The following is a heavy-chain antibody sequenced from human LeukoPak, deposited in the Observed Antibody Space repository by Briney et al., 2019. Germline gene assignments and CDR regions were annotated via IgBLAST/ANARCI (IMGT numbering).Heavy chain of an antibody. V-gene: IGHV3-23*01. D-gene: IGHD3-22*01. J-gene: IGHJ3*02. CDR2: ISAGGVSLFSGSGGST. CDR1: GFTFSNYA. Sequence: GGSLRLSCVASGFTFSNYAMIWVRQAPGKGPQWVSVISAGGVSLFSGSGGSTYYADSVKGRFTISRDNSKNTLYLQMNSLRAEDTAVYYCAKGGASITMIVVVIYWGGAEGKDDAFDIWGQGTMVTVSS. CDR3: AKGGASITMIVVVIYWGGAEGKDDAFDI.